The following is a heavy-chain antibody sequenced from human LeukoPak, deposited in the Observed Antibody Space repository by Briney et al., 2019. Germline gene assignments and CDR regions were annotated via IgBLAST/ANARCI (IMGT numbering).Heavy chain of an antibody. CDR3: ARLASLGGYDYYFDY. V-gene: IGHV4-38-2*01. Sequence: SETLSLTCAVSGYSISSGYYWGWIRQPPGKGLEWIGSIYHSGSTYYNPSLKSRVTISVDMSKNQFSLKLSSVTAADTAVYYCARLASLGGYDYYFDYWGQGTLVTVSS. CDR1: GYSISSGYY. D-gene: IGHD5-12*01. J-gene: IGHJ4*02. CDR2: IYHSGST.